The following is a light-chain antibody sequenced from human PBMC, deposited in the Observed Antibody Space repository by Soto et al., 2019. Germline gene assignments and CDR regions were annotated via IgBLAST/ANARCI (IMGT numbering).Light chain of an antibody. CDR3: QQYDDGGVT. CDR1: QSLDRA. J-gene: IGKJ1*01. Sequence: EILMTQSPDTLSVSPGQRATLSCRASQSLDRALAWYQQKPGQAPRLLIYDVSSRATGIPDRFSGTGSGTEFTLTISSLQSEDSAVYYCQQYDDGGVTFGQGTNVEIK. V-gene: IGKV3-15*01. CDR2: DVS.